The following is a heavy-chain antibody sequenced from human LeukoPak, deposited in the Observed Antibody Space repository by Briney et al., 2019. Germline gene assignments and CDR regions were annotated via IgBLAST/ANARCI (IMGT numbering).Heavy chain of an antibody. CDR1: GFTFSDLY. CDR3: VALIRGLGY. Sequence: GGSLRLSCSVSGFTFSDLYMDWVRQAPGKGLDWVGRSRNRAHSYTTEYAASVKGRFTVSRADSENLLFLQMNSLKTDDTAVYYCVALIRGLGYWGQGTLVTVSS. D-gene: IGHD3-10*01. CDR2: SRNRAHSYTT. V-gene: IGHV3-72*01. J-gene: IGHJ4*02.